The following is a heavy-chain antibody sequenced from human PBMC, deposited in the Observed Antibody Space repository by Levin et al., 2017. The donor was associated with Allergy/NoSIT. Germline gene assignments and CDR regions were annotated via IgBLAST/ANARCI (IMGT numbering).Heavy chain of an antibody. CDR2: TYYRSKWYY. J-gene: IGHJ5*02. Sequence: SQTLSLTCAISGDIVSSTSGAWHWIRQSPSRGLEWLGRTYYRSKWYYDYAVSVKSRITINPDTSKNQFSLHLNSVTPEDTAVYYCAIAQWSNWFAPWGQGTLVTVSS. V-gene: IGHV6-1*01. CDR1: GDIVSSTSGA. D-gene: IGHD2-15*01. CDR3: AIAQWSNWFAP.